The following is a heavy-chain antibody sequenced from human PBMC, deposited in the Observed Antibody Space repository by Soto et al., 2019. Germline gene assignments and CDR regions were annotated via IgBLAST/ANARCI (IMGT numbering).Heavy chain of an antibody. CDR3: ARYRGADGGYALPYYYYGMDV. Sequence: ASVKVSCKASGYTFTSYYMHWVRQAPGQGLEWMGIINPSGGSTSYAQKFQGRVTMTRDTSTSTVYMELSSLRSEDTAVYYCARYRGADGGYALPYYYYGMDVWGQGTTVTVSS. D-gene: IGHD5-12*01. CDR2: INPSGGST. V-gene: IGHV1-46*01. CDR1: GYTFTSYY. J-gene: IGHJ6*02.